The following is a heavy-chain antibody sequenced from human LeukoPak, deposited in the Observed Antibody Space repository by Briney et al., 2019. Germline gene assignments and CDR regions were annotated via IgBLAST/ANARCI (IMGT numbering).Heavy chain of an antibody. V-gene: IGHV3-7*01. CDR2: IKQDGSEK. Sequence: GGSLRLSCAASGFTFSSYWMRWVRQAPGKGLEWVANIKQDGSEKYYVDSVKGRFTISRDNAKNSLYLQMNSLRAEDTAVYYCASLGYYYDSSGYYYEYWGQGTLVTVSS. CDR3: ASLGYYYDSSGYYYEY. CDR1: GFTFSSYW. J-gene: IGHJ4*02. D-gene: IGHD3-22*01.